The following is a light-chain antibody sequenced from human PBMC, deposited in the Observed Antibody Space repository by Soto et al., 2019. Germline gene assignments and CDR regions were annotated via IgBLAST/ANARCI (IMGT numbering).Light chain of an antibody. V-gene: IGKV1-39*01. CDR3: KKSYSTQLN. CDR1: QSISSY. J-gene: IGKJ5*01. Sequence: DIQMNNSPSSLSASVGDRGTITFRASQSISSYLNWYKQKPGKAPKLMIYAESSLQSGVQSRFSGSGSGTDFTLTIRSMQNEDLENYYCKKSYSTQLNFGKGKRLEIK. CDR2: AES.